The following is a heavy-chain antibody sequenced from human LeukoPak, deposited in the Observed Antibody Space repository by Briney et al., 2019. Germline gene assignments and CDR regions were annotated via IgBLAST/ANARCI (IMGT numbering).Heavy chain of an antibody. Sequence: PGGSLRLSCAASGFTFSSYAMHWVRQAPGKGLEWVAVISYDGSNKYYADSVKGRFTISRDNSKNTLYLQMNSLRAEDTAVYYCASERAYLVGATYYFDYWGQGTLVTVSS. J-gene: IGHJ4*02. CDR2: ISYDGSNK. CDR3: ASERAYLVGATYYFDY. D-gene: IGHD1-26*01. V-gene: IGHV3-30*04. CDR1: GFTFSSYA.